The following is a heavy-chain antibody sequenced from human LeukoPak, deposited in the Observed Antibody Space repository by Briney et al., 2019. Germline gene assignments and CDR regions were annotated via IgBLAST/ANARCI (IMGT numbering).Heavy chain of an antibody. CDR1: GGPLSNYY. D-gene: IGHD6-13*01. Sequence: SETLSLTCSVSGGPLSNYYWNWIRQPPGKGLEWIGSMYYGGSTNYNPSLKSRVTISVDTSENQFSLKVSSVTAADTAVFYCARHRGSSWYESFDYWGQGILVTVSS. CDR2: MYYGGST. V-gene: IGHV4-59*08. CDR3: ARHRGSSWYESFDY. J-gene: IGHJ4*02.